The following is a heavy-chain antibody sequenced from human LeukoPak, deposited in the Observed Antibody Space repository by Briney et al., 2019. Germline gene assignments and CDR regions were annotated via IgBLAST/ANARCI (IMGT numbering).Heavy chain of an antibody. Sequence: ASVTVSCTASGGTFSSYAISWVRQAPGQGLEWMGGIIPIIGTANYAQKFQGRVTITADESTSTAYMELSSLRSEDTAVYYCARVGWLYGGSYGSFDYWGQGTLVTVSS. CDR3: ARVGWLYGGSYGSFDY. CDR2: IIPIIGTA. D-gene: IGHD1-26*01. CDR1: GGTFSSYA. J-gene: IGHJ4*02. V-gene: IGHV1-69*13.